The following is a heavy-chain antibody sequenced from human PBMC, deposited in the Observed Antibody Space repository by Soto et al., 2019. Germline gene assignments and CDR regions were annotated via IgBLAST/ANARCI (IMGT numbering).Heavy chain of an antibody. D-gene: IGHD4-17*01. Sequence: QVHLQESGPGLVTTSQTLSLTCTVSGGSISSGDYYWSWIRQPPGKGLEWIGYIYYRGSTYYNPSLKSRATISVDTSKNQFCRKLSSVTTADTAVYYCAGAGGYDYGDYPTSFDYWGQGTLVTDSS. V-gene: IGHV4-30-4*01. CDR2: IYYRGST. CDR3: AGAGGYDYGDYPTSFDY. CDR1: GGSISSGDYY. J-gene: IGHJ4*02.